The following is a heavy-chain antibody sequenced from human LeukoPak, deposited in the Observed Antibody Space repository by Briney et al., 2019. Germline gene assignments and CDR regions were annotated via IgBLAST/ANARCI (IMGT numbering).Heavy chain of an antibody. V-gene: IGHV1-46*01. CDR3: AREAGYYDSSGYNDAFDI. CDR2: INPSGGST. CDR1: GYTFTSYG. D-gene: IGHD3-22*01. J-gene: IGHJ3*02. Sequence: GASVKVSCKASGYTFTSYGISWVRQAPGQGLEWMGIINPSGGSTSYAQKFQGRVTMTRDTSTSTVYMELSSLRSEDTAVYYCAREAGYYDSSGYNDAFDIWGQGTMVTVSS.